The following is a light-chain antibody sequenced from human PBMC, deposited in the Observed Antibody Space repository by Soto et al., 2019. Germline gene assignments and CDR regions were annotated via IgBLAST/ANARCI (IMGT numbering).Light chain of an antibody. CDR2: GAS. V-gene: IGKV3-15*01. J-gene: IGKJ5*01. Sequence: EIVMTQSPATLSVSPGERATLSCRASQSISSNLAWYQQEPGQAPRLLIYGASTRATGIPARFSGSGSGTEFTLTITSLQSEDFAVYYCQQYNNWPPTFGQGTRLEI. CDR1: QSISSN. CDR3: QQYNNWPPT.